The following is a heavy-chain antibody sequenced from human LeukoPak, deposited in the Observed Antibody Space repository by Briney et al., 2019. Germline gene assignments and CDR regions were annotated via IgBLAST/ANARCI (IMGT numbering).Heavy chain of an antibody. CDR3: ARDYDLTYSVTTAYYFDY. CDR1: GYTFTDYH. J-gene: IGHJ4*02. V-gene: IGHV1-2*02. D-gene: IGHD4-17*01. CDR2: ISPNSGGT. Sequence: GASVKVSCKASGYTFTDYHIYWVRQAPGQGLEWMGWISPNSGGTNYAQKFQGRVTMTRDTSIRTAYMELSGLRSDDTAVYYCARDYDLTYSVTTAYYFDYWGQGTLVTVSS.